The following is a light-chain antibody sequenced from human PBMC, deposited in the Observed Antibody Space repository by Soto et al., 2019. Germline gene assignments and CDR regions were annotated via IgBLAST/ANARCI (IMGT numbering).Light chain of an antibody. J-gene: IGKJ1*01. CDR2: GAS. CDR3: PQYGSSGT. V-gene: IGKV3-20*01. CDR1: QSVSNNY. Sequence: EMVLSQSPGTLSLSPGERATLSCRASQSVSNNYLAWYQQKPGQAPRLLIYGASNRATGIPDRFSGSGSGTDFTLTISRLEPEDFAVYYCPQYGSSGTFGQGTKVDI.